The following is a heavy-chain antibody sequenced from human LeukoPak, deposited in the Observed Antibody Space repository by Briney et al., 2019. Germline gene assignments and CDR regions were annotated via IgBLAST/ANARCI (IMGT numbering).Heavy chain of an antibody. CDR3: ARVFIPTPVGSSHLDYYYYMDV. CDR1: GGTFSSYA. D-gene: IGHD6-13*01. V-gene: IGHV1-69*05. J-gene: IGHJ6*03. CDR2: IIPIFGTA. Sequence: SVKVSCKASGGTFSSYAISWVRQAPGQGLEWMGGIIPIFGTANYAQKFQGRVTITTDESTSTAYMELSSLRSEDTAVYYCARVFIPTPVGSSHLDYYYYMDVWGKGTTVTVSS.